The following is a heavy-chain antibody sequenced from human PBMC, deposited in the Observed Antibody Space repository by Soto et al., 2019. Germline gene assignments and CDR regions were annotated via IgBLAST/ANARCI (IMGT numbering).Heavy chain of an antibody. V-gene: IGHV5-51*01. CDR1: GYSFTSYW. J-gene: IGHJ6*01. Sequence: ESLKISCKGSGYSFTSYWIGWVRQMPGKGLEWMGIIYPGDSDTRYSPSFQGQVTISADKSISTAYLQWSSLKASDTAMYYCARHTRTYYYGMDVWGQGTTVTVSS. CDR2: IYPGDSDT. CDR3: ARHTRTYYYGMDV.